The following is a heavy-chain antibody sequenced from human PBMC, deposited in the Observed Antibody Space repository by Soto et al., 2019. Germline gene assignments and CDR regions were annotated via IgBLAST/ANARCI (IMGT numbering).Heavy chain of an antibody. D-gene: IGHD3-10*01. CDR1: GVSISSGCYC. V-gene: IGHV4-31*03. CDR2: IYYSGST. J-gene: IGHJ3*02. Sequence: PSDTLALTSPVSGVSISSGCYCWRRLRPHPGKGLEWIGYIYYSGSTYYTPSLKSRVTISVDTSKNQFSLKLSSVTAADTAVYYCAGEGHGSGPNAFDIWGQGTTV. CDR3: AGEGHGSGPNAFDI.